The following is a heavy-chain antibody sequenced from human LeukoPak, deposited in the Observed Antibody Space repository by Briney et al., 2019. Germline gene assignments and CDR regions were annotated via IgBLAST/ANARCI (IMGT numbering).Heavy chain of an antibody. D-gene: IGHD3-3*01. CDR2: INHSGST. J-gene: IGHJ5*02. CDR3: ARGFDFWSGYSPYNWFDP. CDR1: GGSFSGYY. V-gene: IGHV4-34*01. Sequence: PSETLSLTCAVYGGSFSGYYWSWIRQPPGKGLEWIGEINHSGSTNYNPSLKSRVTISVDTSKNQFSLKLSSVTAADTAVYYCARGFDFWSGYSPYNWFDPWGQGTPVTVSS.